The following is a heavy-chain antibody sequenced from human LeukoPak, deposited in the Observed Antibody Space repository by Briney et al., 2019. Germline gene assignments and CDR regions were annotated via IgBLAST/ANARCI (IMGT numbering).Heavy chain of an antibody. CDR2: VSGSGGST. V-gene: IGHV3-23*01. J-gene: IGHJ3*02. CDR3: PKDILIGGRAFDT. CDR1: GFTFSSYG. Sequence: GGSLRLSCAASGFTFSSYGMTWVRQAPGKGLEWVSTVSGSGGSTYYADSVKGRFTISRDNSKNTLYLQMNSLRAEDTAVYYCPKDILIGGRAFDTWGQGTMVTVSS. D-gene: IGHD3-9*01.